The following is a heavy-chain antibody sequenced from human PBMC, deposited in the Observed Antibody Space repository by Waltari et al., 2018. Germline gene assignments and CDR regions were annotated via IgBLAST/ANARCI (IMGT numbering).Heavy chain of an antibody. V-gene: IGHV4-39*07. Sequence: QLQLQESGPGLVKPSETLSLTCTVSGGSISSSSYYWGWLRQPPGKGLEWIGSIYYSGSTYYNPSLKSRVTISVDTSKNQFSLKLSSVTAADTAVYYCARGPTVHIDYWGQGTLVTVSS. J-gene: IGHJ4*02. D-gene: IGHD3-10*01. CDR1: GGSISSSSYY. CDR2: IYYSGST. CDR3: ARGPTVHIDY.